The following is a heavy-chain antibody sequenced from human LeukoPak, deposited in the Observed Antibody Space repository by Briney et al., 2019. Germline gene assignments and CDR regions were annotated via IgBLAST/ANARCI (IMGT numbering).Heavy chain of an antibody. CDR3: ARTTEGGYTYDYFYYHYMDV. J-gene: IGHJ6*03. D-gene: IGHD5-18*01. CDR2: IYTSGST. Sequence: SETLSLTCTVSGGSISSGSYYWSWIRQPAGKGLEWIGRIYTSGSTNYNPSLKSRVTISLDTSKNQFSLKLSSVTAADTAVYYCARTTEGGYTYDYFYYHYMDVWGKGTTVTISS. V-gene: IGHV4-61*02. CDR1: GGSISSGSYY.